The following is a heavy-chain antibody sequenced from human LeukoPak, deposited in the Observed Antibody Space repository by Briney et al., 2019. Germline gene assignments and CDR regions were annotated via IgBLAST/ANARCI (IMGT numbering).Heavy chain of an antibody. CDR2: ISYDGSNK. J-gene: IGHJ4*02. Sequence: GGSLRLSCAASGFTFSSYAMHWVRQAPGKGQEWVAVISYDGSNKYYADSVKGRFTISRDNSKNTLYLQMNSLRAEDTAVYYCARARKSYYDSSGYYSYWGQGTLVTVSS. CDR1: GFTFSSYA. V-gene: IGHV3-30*04. CDR3: ARARKSYYDSSGYYSY. D-gene: IGHD3-22*01.